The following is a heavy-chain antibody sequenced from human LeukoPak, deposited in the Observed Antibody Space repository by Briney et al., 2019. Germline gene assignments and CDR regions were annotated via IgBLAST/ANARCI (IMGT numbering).Heavy chain of an antibody. V-gene: IGHV3-7*01. Sequence: GGXLRLSCAASGFTFSSYWMSWVRQAPGKGLEGVAYIKQDGSEKYYVDSVKGRFTISRDNAKNSLYLQMNSLRAEDTAVYYCARVQKTHSSSRYGVGVFDYWGQGTLVTVSS. CDR2: IKQDGSEK. CDR1: GFTFSSYW. D-gene: IGHD6-13*01. J-gene: IGHJ4*02. CDR3: ARVQKTHSSSRYGVGVFDY.